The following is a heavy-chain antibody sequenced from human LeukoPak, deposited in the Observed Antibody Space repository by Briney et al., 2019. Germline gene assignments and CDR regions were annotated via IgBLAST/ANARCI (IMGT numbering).Heavy chain of an antibody. V-gene: IGHV4-59*08. CDR3: ARHMGLGYSYGYPSFDY. CDR1: GGSISSYY. D-gene: IGHD5-18*01. Sequence: SETLSLTCTVSGGSISSYYWSWIRQPPGKGLEWIGYIYHSGSTNYNPSLKSRVTISVDTSKNQFSLKLSSVTAADTAVYYCARHMGLGYSYGYPSFDYWGQGTLVTVSS. CDR2: IYHSGST. J-gene: IGHJ4*02.